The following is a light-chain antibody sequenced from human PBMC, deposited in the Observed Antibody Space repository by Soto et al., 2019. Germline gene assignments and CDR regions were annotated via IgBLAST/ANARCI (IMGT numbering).Light chain of an antibody. Sequence: QSALTQPASVSGSPGQSITISCTGTSSDVGGYNYVSWYQQHPGKAPKLMISDVSNRPSGVSNRCSGSKSGNTASLTISGLQAEDEAEYYCSSYTSSSTDVFGTGTKLTVL. CDR3: SSYTSSSTDV. CDR2: DVS. CDR1: SSDVGGYNY. J-gene: IGLJ1*01. V-gene: IGLV2-14*03.